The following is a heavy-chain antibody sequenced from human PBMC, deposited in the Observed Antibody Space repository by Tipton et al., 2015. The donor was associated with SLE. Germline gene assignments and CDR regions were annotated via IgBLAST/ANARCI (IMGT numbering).Heavy chain of an antibody. J-gene: IGHJ5*02. Sequence: TLSLTCTVSGGSISSHYWSWIRQPPGKGLEWIGEINHSGSTNYNPSLKSRVTISVDTSKNQFSLKLSSVTAADTAVYYCARATSSYYDFWSGYVNWFDPWGQGTLVTVSS. CDR1: GGSISSHY. D-gene: IGHD3-3*01. V-gene: IGHV4-34*01. CDR3: ARATSSYYDFWSGYVNWFDP. CDR2: INHSGST.